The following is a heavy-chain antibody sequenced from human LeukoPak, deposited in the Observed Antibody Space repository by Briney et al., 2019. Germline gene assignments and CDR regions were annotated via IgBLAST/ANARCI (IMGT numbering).Heavy chain of an antibody. D-gene: IGHD2-15*01. J-gene: IGHJ4*02. CDR1: GYTFTGYY. V-gene: IGHV1-2*02. Sequence: ASVKVSCKASGYTFTGYYMHWVRQAPGQGLEWMGWINPNSGGTNYAQKFQGRVTTTRDTSISTAYMELSRLRSDDTAVYYCARVLGSPVGWFDYWGQGTLVTVSS. CDR2: INPNSGGT. CDR3: ARVLGSPVGWFDY.